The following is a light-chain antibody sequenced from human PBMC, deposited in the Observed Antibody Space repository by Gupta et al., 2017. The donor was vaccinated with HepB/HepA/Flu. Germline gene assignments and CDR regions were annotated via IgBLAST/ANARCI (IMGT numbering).Light chain of an antibody. CDR1: QSVSSY. CDR2: DVS. Sequence: EIVLTQSLATLSLSTGERATLSCRASQSVSSYLVWYQQKPGQAPRLLIYDVSNRATGIPARCSGSGSGTDFTLTISSLEPEDFAVYYCQHRSSWPLTFGGGTKVEI. J-gene: IGKJ4*01. CDR3: QHRSSWPLT. V-gene: IGKV3-11*01.